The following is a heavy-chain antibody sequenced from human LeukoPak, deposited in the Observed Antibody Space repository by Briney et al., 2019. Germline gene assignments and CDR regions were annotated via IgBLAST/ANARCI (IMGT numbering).Heavy chain of an antibody. V-gene: IGHV3-21*01. CDR1: GFTFSTYA. CDR3: ARGGIITSYAFEI. CDR2: INSTSNYI. D-gene: IGHD1-26*01. Sequence: PGGSLRLSCAASGFTFSTYAISWVRQAPGKGLEWVSCINSTSNYIFYADSVRGRFTISRDNAKNSLYLQMDSLRAEDTAVYYCARGGIITSYAFEIWGQGAMVTVSS. J-gene: IGHJ3*02.